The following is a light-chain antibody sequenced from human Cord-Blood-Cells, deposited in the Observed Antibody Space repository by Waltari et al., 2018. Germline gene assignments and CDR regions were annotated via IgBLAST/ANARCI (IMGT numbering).Light chain of an antibody. V-gene: IGLV3-25*03. Sequence: SYELTQPPPVSVSPGQTARITCSGDALPKQYAYWYQQKPGQAPVLVIYKDSERPSGIPERFSGSSSGTTVTLTISGVQAEDEADYYCQSADSSGTYVVFVGGTKLTVL. CDR1: ALPKQY. J-gene: IGLJ2*01. CDR2: KDS. CDR3: QSADSSGTYVV.